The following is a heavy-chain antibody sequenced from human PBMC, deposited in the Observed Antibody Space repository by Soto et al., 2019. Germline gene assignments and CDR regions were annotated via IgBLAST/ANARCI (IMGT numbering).Heavy chain of an antibody. CDR2: TYYRSKWHN. V-gene: IGHV6-1*01. Sequence: SQTLSLTCAISGDSVSGNSASWNWIRQSPSRGLEWLGRTYYRSKWHNDYAVSVKSRAIINPDTSKNQVSLQLSSVTPEDTAVYYCARSSYYDFSSRNWFDPWGQGTLVTSPQ. J-gene: IGHJ5*02. CDR1: GDSVSGNSAS. D-gene: IGHD3-3*01. CDR3: ARSSYYDFSSRNWFDP.